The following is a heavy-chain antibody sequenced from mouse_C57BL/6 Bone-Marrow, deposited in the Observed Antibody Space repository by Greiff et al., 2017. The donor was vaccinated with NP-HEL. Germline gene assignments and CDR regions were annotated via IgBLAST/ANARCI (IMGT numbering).Heavy chain of an antibody. CDR3: ARHGDYDGFAY. CDR1: GYTFTSYW. CDR2: IHPNSGST. V-gene: IGHV1-64*01. Sequence: QVQLQQPGAELVKPGASVKLSCKASGYTFTSYWMHWVTQRPGQGLEWIGMIHPNSGSTNYNEKFKSKATLTVDKSSSTAYMQLSSLTSEDSAVYYCARHGDYDGFAYWGQGTLVTVSA. D-gene: IGHD2-4*01. J-gene: IGHJ3*01.